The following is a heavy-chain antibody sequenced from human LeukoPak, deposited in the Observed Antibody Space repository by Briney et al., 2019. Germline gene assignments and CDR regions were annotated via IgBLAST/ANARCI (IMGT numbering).Heavy chain of an antibody. CDR3: AGAYYYDSSGYFGAFDI. CDR1: GYTFTSYG. D-gene: IGHD3-22*01. V-gene: IGHV1-18*01. Sequence: ASVKVSCKASGYTFTSYGISWVRQAPGQGLEWMGWISAYNGNTNYAQKLQGRVTMTTDTSTSTAYMELRGLRSDDTAVYYCAGAYYYDSSGYFGAFDIWGQGTMVTVSS. CDR2: ISAYNGNT. J-gene: IGHJ3*02.